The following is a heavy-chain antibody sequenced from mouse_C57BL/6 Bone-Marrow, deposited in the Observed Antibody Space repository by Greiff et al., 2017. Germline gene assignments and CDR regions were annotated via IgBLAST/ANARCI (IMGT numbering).Heavy chain of an antibody. J-gene: IGHJ1*03. CDR1: GYTFTSYW. Sequence: QVQLKQPGAELVKPGASVKLSCKASGYTFTSYWMHWVKQRPGRGLEWIGRIDPNSGGTKYNEKFKSKATLTVDKPSSTADMQHSSRTSEDSAVYYCGRDERDDNPYWYCDVWGTGTTVTVSS. D-gene: IGHD6-1*01. CDR3: GRDERDDNPYWYCDV. CDR2: IDPNSGGT. V-gene: IGHV1-72*01.